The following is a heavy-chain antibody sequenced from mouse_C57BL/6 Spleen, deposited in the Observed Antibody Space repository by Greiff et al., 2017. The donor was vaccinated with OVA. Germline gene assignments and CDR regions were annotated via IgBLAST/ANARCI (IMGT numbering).Heavy chain of an antibody. V-gene: IGHV1-82*01. D-gene: IGHD1-1*01. CDR1: GYAFSSSW. CDR3: ARSRSTTVVARIDD. J-gene: IGHJ2*01. CDR2: IYPGDGDP. Sequence: QVQLQQSGPELVKPGASVKISCKASGYAFSSSWLNWVKQRPGKGLAWIGRIYPGDGDPNYNGKLKGKATLTADNSYSTAYMQLSSRPSEDTAVYFCARSRSTTVVARIDDWGQGTTLTVSS.